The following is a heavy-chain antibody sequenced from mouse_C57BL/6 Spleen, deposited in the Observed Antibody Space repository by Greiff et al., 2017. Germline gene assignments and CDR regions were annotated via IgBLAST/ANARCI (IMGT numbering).Heavy chain of an antibody. Sequence: VQLQQPGAELVRPGSSVKLSCKASGYTFTSYWMHWVKQRPIQGLEWIGNIDPSDSETHYNQKFKDKATLTVDKSSSTAYMQLSSLTSEDSAVYYGARKTAQASYAMDYWGQGTSVTVSS. D-gene: IGHD3-2*02. V-gene: IGHV1-52*01. CDR1: GYTFTSYW. J-gene: IGHJ4*01. CDR3: ARKTAQASYAMDY. CDR2: IDPSDSET.